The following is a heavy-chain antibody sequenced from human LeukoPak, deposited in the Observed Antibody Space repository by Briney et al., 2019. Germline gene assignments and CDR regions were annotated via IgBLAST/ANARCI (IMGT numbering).Heavy chain of an antibody. J-gene: IGHJ4*02. V-gene: IGHV3-30-3*01. CDR3: ASRWYHFGY. CDR2: TSHDGSNQ. Sequence: PGGSLRLSCAASGFAFSTSAMHWVRQAPGKGLEWVAVTSHDGSNQYYADSVKGRFTISRDNSKNTVYLQMNSLRAEDTAVYYCASRWYHFGYWGQGTLVTVSS. D-gene: IGHD4-23*01. CDR1: GFAFSTSA.